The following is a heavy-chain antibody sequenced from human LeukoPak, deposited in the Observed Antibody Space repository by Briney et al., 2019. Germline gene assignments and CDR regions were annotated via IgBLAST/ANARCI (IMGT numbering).Heavy chain of an antibody. CDR3: ARDYSGEWEQLTGWWFDP. J-gene: IGHJ5*02. CDR1: GYTFGTHL. Sequence: APVKVSCKASGYTFGTHLIPWVRQAPGQGLEWMAIINPSGDVRSYAQKFQGRVTVTRDMSTRTVYMELSDLRPEDTAVYYCARDYSGEWEQLTGWWFDPWGQGTLVIVSS. V-gene: IGHV1-46*01. D-gene: IGHD1-26*01. CDR2: INPSGDVR.